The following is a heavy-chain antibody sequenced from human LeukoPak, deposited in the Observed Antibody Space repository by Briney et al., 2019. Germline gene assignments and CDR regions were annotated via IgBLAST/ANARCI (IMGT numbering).Heavy chain of an antibody. CDR1: GFTFSDYY. V-gene: IGHV3-11*01. J-gene: IGHJ4*02. Sequence: PGGSPRLSCAASGFTFSDYYMSWIRQAPGKGLEWVSYTSSSGSTIYYADSVKGRFTISRDNAKNSLYLQMNSLSAEDTAVYYCTKEEYSGSLLTLDYWGQGTLVTVSS. D-gene: IGHD1-26*01. CDR2: TSSSGSTI. CDR3: TKEEYSGSLLTLDY.